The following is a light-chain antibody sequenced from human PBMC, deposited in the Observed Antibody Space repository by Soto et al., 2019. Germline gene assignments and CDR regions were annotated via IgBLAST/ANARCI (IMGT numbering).Light chain of an antibody. Sequence: QLTQSPSSLSASVGDRVTITCRASPGISSYVAWYQQKPGKAPKLLIYRASTLQRGVPSRFSGCGSGTDFTLTISSLQPEDFASYYCQQLKTYPLTFGGGTKVEIK. V-gene: IGKV1-9*01. J-gene: IGKJ4*01. CDR2: RAS. CDR3: QQLKTYPLT. CDR1: PGISSY.